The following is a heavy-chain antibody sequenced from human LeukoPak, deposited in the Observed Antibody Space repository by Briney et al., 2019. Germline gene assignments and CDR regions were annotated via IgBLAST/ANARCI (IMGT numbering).Heavy chain of an antibody. D-gene: IGHD1-1*01. CDR3: ARDGPWKSDV. J-gene: IGHJ4*02. V-gene: IGHV4-39*02. CDR2: ICSGGNT. Sequence: SETLSLTCTVSGGSVSSSYYWGWIRQPPGKGLEWIGSICSGGNTCYNPSLQSRVTISADSSKNHFILQLTSATAADTAVYFCARDGPWKSDVWGRGTLVTVSS. CDR1: GGSVSSSYY.